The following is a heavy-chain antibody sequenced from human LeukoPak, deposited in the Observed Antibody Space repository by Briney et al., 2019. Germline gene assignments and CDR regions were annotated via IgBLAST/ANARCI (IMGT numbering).Heavy chain of an antibody. Sequence: GESLKISSKGSGFTFTNYWISWVRQMPGKRLEWMGRIDPSDSYTSYNPSFRGHITISADKSSITAYLHWSSLKASDTDMYLCARQYSGYDYYSDYWGQGTLVTVSS. D-gene: IGHD5-12*01. CDR3: ARQYSGYDYYSDY. CDR2: IDPSDSYT. V-gene: IGHV5-10-1*01. J-gene: IGHJ4*02. CDR1: GFTFTNYW.